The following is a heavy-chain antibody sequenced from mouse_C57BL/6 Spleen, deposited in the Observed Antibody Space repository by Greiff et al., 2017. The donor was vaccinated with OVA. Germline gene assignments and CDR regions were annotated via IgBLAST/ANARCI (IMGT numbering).Heavy chain of an antibody. CDR2: IDPSDSYT. CDR3: ARGTTVVDWYFDV. Sequence: QVQLQQPGAELVMPGASVKLSCKASGYTFTSYWMHWVKQRPGQGLEWIGEIDPSDSYTNYNQKFKGKSTLTVDKSSSTAYMQLSSLTSEDSAVYYCARGTTVVDWYFDVWGKGTTVTVSS. D-gene: IGHD1-1*01. J-gene: IGHJ1*03. CDR1: GYTFTSYW. V-gene: IGHV1-69*01.